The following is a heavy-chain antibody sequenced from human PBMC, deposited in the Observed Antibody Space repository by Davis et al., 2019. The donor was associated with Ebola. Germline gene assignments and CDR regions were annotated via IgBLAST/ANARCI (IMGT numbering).Heavy chain of an antibody. CDR3: ARGSKYSSSYYYYYMDV. J-gene: IGHJ6*03. D-gene: IGHD6-6*01. CDR1: GFTFSSYS. Sequence: GESLKISCAASGFTFSSYSMNWVRQAPGKGLEWVSSISSSSSYIYYADSVKGRFTISRDNAKNSLYLQMNSLRAEDTAVYYCARGSKYSSSYYYYYMDVWGKGTTVTVSS. CDR2: ISSSSSYI. V-gene: IGHV3-21*01.